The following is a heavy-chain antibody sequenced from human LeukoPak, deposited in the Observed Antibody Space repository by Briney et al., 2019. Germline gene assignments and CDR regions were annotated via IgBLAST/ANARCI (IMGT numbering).Heavy chain of an antibody. CDR1: GFTFSSYA. CDR3: ARALYGDSENYFDY. D-gene: IGHD4-17*01. Sequence: GGSLRLSCAASGFTFSSYAMHRVRQAPGKGLEWVAVISYDGSNKYYADSVKGRFTISRDNSKNTLYLQMNSPRDEDTPVYYCARALYGDSENYFDYWGQRTLVTVSS. J-gene: IGHJ4*02. V-gene: IGHV3-30*04. CDR2: ISYDGSNK.